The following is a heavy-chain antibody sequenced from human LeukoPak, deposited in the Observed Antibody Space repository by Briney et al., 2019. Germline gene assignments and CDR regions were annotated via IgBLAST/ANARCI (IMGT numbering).Heavy chain of an antibody. CDR2: ITGSGDST. J-gene: IGHJ4*02. Sequence: PGGSLRLSCAASGFTFSTFAMSWVRQAPGKGLEWVSAITGSGDSTSYADSVKGRFTISRDNSKNTLYLQMKSLRAEDTAVYYCAKGAEIDHWGQGTLVTVSS. CDR3: AKGAEIDH. CDR1: GFTFSTFA. V-gene: IGHV3-23*01.